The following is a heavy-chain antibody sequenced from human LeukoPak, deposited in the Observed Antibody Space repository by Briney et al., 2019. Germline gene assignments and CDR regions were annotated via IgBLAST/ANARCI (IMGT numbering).Heavy chain of an antibody. V-gene: IGHV4-30-4*01. J-gene: IGHJ3*02. CDR1: GGSISSGDYY. D-gene: IGHD4-11*01. CDR3: ARQGPPVTTRRSDAFDI. CDR2: IYYSGST. Sequence: SETLSLTCTVSGGSISSGDYYWSWIRQPPGKGLEWIGYIYYSGSTYYNPSLKSRVTISVDTSKNQFSLKLSSVTAADTAVYYCARQGPPVTTRRSDAFDIWGQGTMVTVSS.